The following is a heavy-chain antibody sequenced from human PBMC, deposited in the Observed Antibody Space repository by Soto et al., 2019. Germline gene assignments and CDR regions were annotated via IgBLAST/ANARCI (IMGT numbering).Heavy chain of an antibody. V-gene: IGHV4-34*01. D-gene: IGHD4-17*01. J-gene: IGHJ4*02. Sequence: SETLSLTCAVYGGSFSGYYWSWIRQPPGKGLEWIGEINHSGSTNYNPSLKSRVTISVDTSKNQFSLKLTSVAAADTAVYYCATHPPYGPLDHWGQGTLVTVSS. CDR2: INHSGST. CDR3: ATHPPYGPLDH. CDR1: GGSFSGYY.